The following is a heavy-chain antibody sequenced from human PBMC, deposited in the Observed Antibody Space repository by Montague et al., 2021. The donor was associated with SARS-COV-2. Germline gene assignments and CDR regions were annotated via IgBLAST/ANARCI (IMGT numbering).Heavy chain of an antibody. CDR1: GDSIRTNY. Sequence: SETLSLTCSVSGDSIRTNYWSWIRQSPGQRLEWIGYVDNGGHTDYILSLRSRVTISLETSKRQFSLRLNSVTEADTAVYYCTTGEGVYGWRYYFDYWSQGTRVTVS. J-gene: IGHJ4*02. V-gene: IGHV4-4*08. CDR2: VDNGGHT. CDR3: TTGEGVYGWRYYFDY. D-gene: IGHD6-19*01.